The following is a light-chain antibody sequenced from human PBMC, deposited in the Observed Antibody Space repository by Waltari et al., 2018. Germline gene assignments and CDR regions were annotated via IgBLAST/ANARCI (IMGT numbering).Light chain of an antibody. Sequence: QSALTQPASVSGSPGQSITISCTGTKDNIGSTHLVSWYQRHPGKSPKLILYELTTRPSGVSGRFSWSKSGNTASLTISVLQAEDEGDFYCCTFAGYGIHVFGTGTVVTVL. J-gene: IGLJ1*01. CDR2: ELT. CDR1: KDNIGSTHL. CDR3: CTFAGYGIHV. V-gene: IGLV2-23*02.